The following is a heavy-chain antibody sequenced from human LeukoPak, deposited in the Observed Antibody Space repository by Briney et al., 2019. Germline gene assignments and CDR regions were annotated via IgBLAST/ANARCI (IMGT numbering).Heavy chain of an antibody. J-gene: IGHJ4*02. V-gene: IGHV4-39*07. CDR1: GGSISSSSYY. D-gene: IGHD1-1*01. Sequence: SETLSLTCTVSGGSISSSSYYWGWIRQPPGKGLEWIGSIYYSGSTNYNPSLKSRVTISVDTSKNQFSLKLSSVTAADTAVYYCARGDGVERRFDYWGQGTLVTVSS. CDR2: IYYSGST. CDR3: ARGDGVERRFDY.